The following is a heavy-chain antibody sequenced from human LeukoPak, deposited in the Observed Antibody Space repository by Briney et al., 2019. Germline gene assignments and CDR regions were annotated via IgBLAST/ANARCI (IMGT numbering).Heavy chain of an antibody. D-gene: IGHD3-16*01. Sequence: GGSLRXSXAASGFTFTSHWMHWVRQTPGKGLVWVSGIKNDGNDTAYADSVKGRFTISRDNAKNTLYLQMDSLRAEDTAVYYCARDMNPTVFDFWGQGTLVTVSS. CDR2: IKNDGNDT. V-gene: IGHV3-74*01. CDR1: GFTFTSHW. J-gene: IGHJ4*02. CDR3: ARDMNPTVFDF.